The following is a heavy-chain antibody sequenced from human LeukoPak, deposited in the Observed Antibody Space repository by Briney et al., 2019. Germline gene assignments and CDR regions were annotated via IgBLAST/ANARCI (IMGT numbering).Heavy chain of an antibody. CDR1: GGSISSSSYY. CDR2: IYYSGST. V-gene: IGHV4-39*01. J-gene: IGHJ4*02. D-gene: IGHD3-22*01. CDR3: ASFLGNTYYYDSSGYYSFDY. Sequence: PSETLSLTCTVSGGSISSSSYYWGWIRQPPGKGLEWIGSIYYSGSTYYNPSLKSRVTISVDTSKNQFSLKLSSVTAADTAVYYCASFLGNTYYYDSSGYYSFDYWGQGTLVTVSS.